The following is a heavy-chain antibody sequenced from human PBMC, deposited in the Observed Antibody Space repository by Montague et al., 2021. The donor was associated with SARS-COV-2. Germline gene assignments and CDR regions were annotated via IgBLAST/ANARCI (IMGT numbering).Heavy chain of an antibody. D-gene: IGHD3-10*01. CDR2: IHHGGST. CDR1: GGSFGAYY. Sequence: SETLSLTCAVYGGSFGAYYWNWIRQPPGKGLEWIGEIHHGGSTNYNLSLKSRVTISADTSKNQFSLKLTSVAAADTAVYYCARLGDGVVPSPILGVGPYYSYYYMDVWGKGTTVTVSS. J-gene: IGHJ6*03. CDR3: ARLGDGVVPSPILGVGPYYSYYYMDV. V-gene: IGHV4-34*01.